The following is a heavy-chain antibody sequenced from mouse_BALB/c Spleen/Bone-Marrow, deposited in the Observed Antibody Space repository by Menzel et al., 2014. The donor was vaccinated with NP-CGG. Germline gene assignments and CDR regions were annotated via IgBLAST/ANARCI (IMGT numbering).Heavy chain of an antibody. CDR3: ARYPYYDYDGFAY. CDR1: GYTFTSYW. CDR2: INPSTGYT. Sequence: QVQLQRSGAELAKPGASVKMSCKASGYTFTSYWMHWVKQRPGQGLEWIGYINPSTGYTEYNQKFKDKATLTADKSSSTAYMQLSSLTSEDSAVYYCARYPYYDYDGFAYWGQGTLVTVSA. V-gene: IGHV1-7*01. J-gene: IGHJ3*01. D-gene: IGHD2-4*01.